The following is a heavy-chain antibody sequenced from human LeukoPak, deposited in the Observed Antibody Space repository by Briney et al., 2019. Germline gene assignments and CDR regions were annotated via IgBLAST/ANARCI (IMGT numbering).Heavy chain of an antibody. CDR1: GFTFSDYY. J-gene: IGHJ5*02. CDR2: ISSSGSTI. Sequence: GGSLRLSCAASGFTFSDYYMSWIRQAPGKGLEWVSYISSSGSTIYYADSVKGRFTISRDNAKNSLYLQMNSLRAEDTAVYYCARGQGYCSSTSCYLWFDHWGQGTLVTVSS. V-gene: IGHV3-11*01. CDR3: ARGQGYCSSTSCYLWFDH. D-gene: IGHD2-2*01.